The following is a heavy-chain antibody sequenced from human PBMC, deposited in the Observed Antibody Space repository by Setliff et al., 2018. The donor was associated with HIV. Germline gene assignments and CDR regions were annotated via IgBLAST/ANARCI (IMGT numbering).Heavy chain of an antibody. V-gene: IGHV4-4*02. CDR1: GGSISSRNW. CDR2: IYQSGSI. D-gene: IGHD5-12*01. J-gene: IGHJ4*02. CDR3: ARQGDGYNLYHVYYFDY. Sequence: PSETLSLTCAVSGGSISSRNWWSWVRQPPGKGPQWIGSIYQSGSIYYNPSLQSRGTISVDTSKNQFSLKLSSVTAADTDVYYCARQGDGYNLYHVYYFDYWGQGTLVTVSS.